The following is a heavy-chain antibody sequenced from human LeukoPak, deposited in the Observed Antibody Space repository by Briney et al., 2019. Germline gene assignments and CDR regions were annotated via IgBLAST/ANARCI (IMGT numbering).Heavy chain of an antibody. V-gene: IGHV1-69*04. J-gene: IGHJ4*02. CDR3: ARALPYDYGSDN. D-gene: IGHD3-10*01. CDR1: GGTFSNYA. Sequence: GSSVKVSCKASGGTFSNYAINWVRQAPGQGLEWMGRIIPFFGIINYAQKFQGRVTITADKSTSTDYMEVSSLRSEDTAVYYCARALPYDYGSDNWGQGTLVTVSS. CDR2: IIPFFGII.